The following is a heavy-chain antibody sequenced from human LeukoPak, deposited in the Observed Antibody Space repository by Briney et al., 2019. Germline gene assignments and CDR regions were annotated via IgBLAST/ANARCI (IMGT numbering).Heavy chain of an antibody. D-gene: IGHD2-2*01. CDR2: ISGSGGST. J-gene: IGHJ4*02. Sequence: GGSLRLSCTASGFTFGDYAMSWFRQAPGKGLEWVSAISGSGGSTYYADSVKGRFTISRDNSKNTLYLQMNSLRAEDTAVYYCAKDPWGTTVVVPAAIAVPFYWGQGTLVTVSS. CDR1: GFTFGDYA. CDR3: AKDPWGTTVVVPAAIAVPFY. V-gene: IGHV3-23*01.